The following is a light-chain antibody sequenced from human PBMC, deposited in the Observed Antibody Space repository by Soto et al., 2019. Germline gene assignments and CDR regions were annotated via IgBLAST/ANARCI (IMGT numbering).Light chain of an antibody. CDR2: DTS. J-gene: IGLJ3*02. Sequence: QAVVTQEPSLTVSPGGTVTLTCGSNTGAVTSGHYPHWLQQRPGQAPRTLIYDTSNKQSWTPARFSGSLLGGKAALTLSGAQPEDEADYYCLLSYSGGNWVFDGGTKLTVL. CDR3: LLSYSGGNWV. CDR1: TGAVTSGHY. V-gene: IGLV7-46*01.